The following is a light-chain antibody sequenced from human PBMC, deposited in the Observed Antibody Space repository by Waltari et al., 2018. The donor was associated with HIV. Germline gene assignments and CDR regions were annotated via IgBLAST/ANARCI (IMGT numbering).Light chain of an antibody. CDR3: AAWDDILSGWV. CDR1: SANIGNT. V-gene: IGLV1-47*01. J-gene: IGLJ3*02. Sequence: QSVLTQPPSASGAPGQRVTISCSGSSANIGNTVYWYQQLPGTAPKVLIYRDNQRPSAAPARFSCSRSGTSASLDVSGLRSEDEANYICAAWDDILSGWVFGGGTKLTVL. CDR2: RDN.